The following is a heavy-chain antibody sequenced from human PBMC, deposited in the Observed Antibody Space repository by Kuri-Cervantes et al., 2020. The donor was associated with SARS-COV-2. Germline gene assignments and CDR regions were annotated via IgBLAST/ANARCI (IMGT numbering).Heavy chain of an antibody. J-gene: IGHJ6*02. CDR2: FDPEDGET. D-gene: IGHD3-3*01. Sequence: ASVKVSCKASGYTFTGYYMHWVRQAPGQGLEWMGGFDPEDGETIYAQKFQGRVTMTEDTSTDTAYMELSSLRSEDTAVYYCATGMRYDSDGWYYYGMDVWGQGTTVTVSS. CDR3: ATGMRYDSDGWYYYGMDV. CDR1: GYTFTGYY. V-gene: IGHV1-24*01.